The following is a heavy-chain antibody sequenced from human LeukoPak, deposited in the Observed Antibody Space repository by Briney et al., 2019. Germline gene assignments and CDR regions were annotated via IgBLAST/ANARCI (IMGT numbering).Heavy chain of an antibody. J-gene: IGHJ3*02. V-gene: IGHV4-34*01. CDR1: GGSFTGYY. CDR3: ARHSRSGSYAAFDI. D-gene: IGHD1-26*01. CDR2: IYYSGST. Sequence: SETLSLTCAVYGGSFTGYYWSWIRQPPGKGLEWIGSIYYSGSTYYNPSLKSRVTISVDTSKNQFSLKLSSVTAADTAVYYCARHSRSGSYAAFDIWGQGTMVTVSS.